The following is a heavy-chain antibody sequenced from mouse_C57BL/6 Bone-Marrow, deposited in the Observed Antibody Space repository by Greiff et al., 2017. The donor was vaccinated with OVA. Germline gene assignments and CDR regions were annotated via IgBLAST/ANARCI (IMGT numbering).Heavy chain of an antibody. CDR2: IDPSDSYT. Sequence: VQLQQPGAELVMPGASVKLSCKASGYTFTSYWMHWVKQRPGQGLEWIGEIDPSDSYTNYNQKFKGKSTLTVDKSSSTAYMQLSSLTSEDSAVYYCARSRTGKDDWGQGTTLTVSS. J-gene: IGHJ2*01. V-gene: IGHV1-69*01. CDR3: ARSRTGKDD. D-gene: IGHD4-1*01. CDR1: GYTFTSYW.